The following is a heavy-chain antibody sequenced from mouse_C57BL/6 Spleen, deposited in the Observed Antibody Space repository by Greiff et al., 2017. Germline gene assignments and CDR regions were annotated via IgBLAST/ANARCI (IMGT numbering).Heavy chain of an antibody. D-gene: IGHD1-1*01. CDR1: GYYITSRYY. J-gene: IGHJ1*03. CDR2: ISYDGSH. CDR3: ARVALYYGYWYFHV. V-gene: IGHV3-6*01. Sequence: EVQLQQSGPGLVKPSQSLSHTCSVTGYYITSRYYWNWIRQFPGNKLEWMGYISYDGSHKYNPSLKNRISNTLDTSKNQFFLTLNSVTTEDTATYYFARVALYYGYWYFHVRGTSATVTFSS.